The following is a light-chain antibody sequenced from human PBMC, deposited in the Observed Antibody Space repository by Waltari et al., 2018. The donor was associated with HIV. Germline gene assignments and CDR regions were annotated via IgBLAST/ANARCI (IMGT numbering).Light chain of an antibody. CDR3: QKYDSAPLT. Sequence: DIQVTQSPSSLSASVGDRVTMTCRASQDISNSLAWYQLQPGKAPKLLIYDVSQLQSRVPSRFRGSGSGTSFTLTISSLQPEDVASYFCQKYDSAPLTFGGGTKVDLK. V-gene: IGKV1-27*01. J-gene: IGKJ4*01. CDR1: QDISNS. CDR2: DVS.